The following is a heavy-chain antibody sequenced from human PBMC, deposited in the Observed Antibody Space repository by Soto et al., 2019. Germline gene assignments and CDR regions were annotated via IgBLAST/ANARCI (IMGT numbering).Heavy chain of an antibody. CDR2: IIPIFGTA. J-gene: IGHJ6*01. V-gene: IGHV1-69*01. CDR3: ARVIQGIAVAGTEGTGYYYYGMDV. CDR1: GVTFSSYA. D-gene: IGHD6-19*01. Sequence: QVQLVQSGAEVKKPGSSVKVSCKASGVTFSSYAISWVRQAPGQGLEWMGGIIPIFGTANYAQKFQGRVTITEDESTSTAYMELSSLRSEDTAVYYCARVIQGIAVAGTEGTGYYYYGMDVWGQGTTVTVSS.